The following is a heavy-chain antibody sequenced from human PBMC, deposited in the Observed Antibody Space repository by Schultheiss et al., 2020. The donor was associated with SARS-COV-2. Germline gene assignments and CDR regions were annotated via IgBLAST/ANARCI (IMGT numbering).Heavy chain of an antibody. V-gene: IGHV3-66*03. CDR3: ARDLSMGYYYYGMDV. D-gene: IGHD4/OR15-4a*01. J-gene: IGHJ6*02. Sequence: GGSLRLSCAASGFTVSSNYMSWVRQAPGKGLEWVSVIYSCGSTYYADSVKGRFTISRDNSKNTLYLQMNSLRAEDTAVYYCARDLSMGYYYYGMDVWGQGTTVTVSS. CDR2: IYSCGST. CDR1: GFTVSSNY.